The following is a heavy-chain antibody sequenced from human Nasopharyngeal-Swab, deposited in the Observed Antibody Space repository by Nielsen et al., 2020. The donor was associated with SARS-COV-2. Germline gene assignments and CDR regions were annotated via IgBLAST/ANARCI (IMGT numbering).Heavy chain of an antibody. Sequence: GESLKISCAASGFTFSSYAMHWVRQAPGKGLEWVAVISYDGSSKYYADSVKGRFTISRDNSKNTLYLQMNSLRAEDTAVYYCASPGLWYGDYEPFDYWGQGTLVTVSS. CDR3: ASPGLWYGDYEPFDY. V-gene: IGHV3-30-3*01. CDR1: GFTFSSYA. CDR2: ISYDGSSK. D-gene: IGHD4-17*01. J-gene: IGHJ4*02.